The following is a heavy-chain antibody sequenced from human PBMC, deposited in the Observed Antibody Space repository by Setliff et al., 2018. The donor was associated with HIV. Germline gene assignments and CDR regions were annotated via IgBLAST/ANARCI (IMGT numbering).Heavy chain of an antibody. Sequence: PSETLSLTCTVSGGSISSGGYYWSWIRQHPGKGLEWIGYIYYSGSTYYNPSLKSRVTISVDTSKNQFSLKLSSVTAADTAVCYCARDRGLLWFGESVRYYYYYGMDVWGQGTTVTVSS. J-gene: IGHJ6*02. V-gene: IGHV4-31*03. CDR1: GGSISSGGYY. D-gene: IGHD3-10*01. CDR3: ARDRGLLWFGESVRYYYYYGMDV. CDR2: IYYSGST.